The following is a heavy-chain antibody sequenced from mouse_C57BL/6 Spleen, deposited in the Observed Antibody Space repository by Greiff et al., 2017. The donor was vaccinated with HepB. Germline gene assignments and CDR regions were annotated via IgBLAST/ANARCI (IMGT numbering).Heavy chain of an antibody. J-gene: IGHJ4*01. CDR2: IYPGDGDT. CDR1: GYAFSSSW. V-gene: IGHV1-82*01. Sequence: VQLQQSGPELVKPGASVKISCKASGYAFSSSWMNWVKQRPGKGLEWIGRIYPGDGDTNYNGKFKGKATLTADKSSSTAYMQLSSLTSEDSSVYFWARARGGITMDYWGQRTSVTVSS. CDR3: ARARGGITMDY. D-gene: IGHD2-4*01.